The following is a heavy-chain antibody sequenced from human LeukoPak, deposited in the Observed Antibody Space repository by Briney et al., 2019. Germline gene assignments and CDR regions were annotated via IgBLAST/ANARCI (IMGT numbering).Heavy chain of an antibody. CDR1: GYTLSAYY. CDR2: INPNSGGT. Sequence: ASVKVSCKTSGYTLSAYYIHWVRQAPGQGLEWMGWINPNSGGTNFAQKFQGWVTMTRDTSITTVYMELSRLRSEDTAVYYCARGRNVPDYWGQGTLVTVSS. V-gene: IGHV1-2*04. CDR3: ARGRNVPDY. D-gene: IGHD2-2*01. J-gene: IGHJ4*02.